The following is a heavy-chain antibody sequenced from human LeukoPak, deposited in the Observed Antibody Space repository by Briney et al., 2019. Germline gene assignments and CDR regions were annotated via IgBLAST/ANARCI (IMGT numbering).Heavy chain of an antibody. D-gene: IGHD6-6*01. V-gene: IGHV3-30-3*01. J-gene: IGHJ5*02. CDR2: ISYDGSNK. Sequence: GGSLRLSCAASGFTFSSYAMHWVRQAPGKGLEWVAVISYDGSNKYYADSVKGRFTISRNNSKNTLYLQMNSLRAEDTAVYYCARERIAARIFDPWGQGTLVTVSS. CDR3: ARERIAARIFDP. CDR1: GFTFSSYA.